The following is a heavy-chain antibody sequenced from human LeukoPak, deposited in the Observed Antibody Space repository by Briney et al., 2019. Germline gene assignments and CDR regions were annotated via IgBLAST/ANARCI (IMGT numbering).Heavy chain of an antibody. V-gene: IGHV3-21*04. CDR1: GFTLSTYI. CDR2: ISSTSYI. CDR3: ANNNYYATSDI. D-gene: IGHD3-10*01. J-gene: IGHJ3*02. Sequence: GGPLRLSCTASGFTLSTYIMNWVRQTPGKGLEWVSSISSTSYIYYADSVKGRFTISRDDAKNSLYLQMNSLRAEDTAVYYCANNNYYATSDIWGQGTMVTVSS.